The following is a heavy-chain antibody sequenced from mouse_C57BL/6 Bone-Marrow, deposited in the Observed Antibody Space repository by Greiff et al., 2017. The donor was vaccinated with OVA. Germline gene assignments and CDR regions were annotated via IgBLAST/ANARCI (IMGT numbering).Heavy chain of an antibody. CDR1: GFTFSDYG. CDR3: ARQGNSSGYRGFHY. V-gene: IGHV5-17*01. D-gene: IGHD3-2*02. Sequence: VQLKESGGGLVKPGGSLTLSCAASGFTFSDYGMHWVRQAPEKGLEWVAYISSGSSTIYYADTVKGRFTISRDNAKNTLFLQMTSLRSEDTAMYYCARQGNSSGYRGFHYWGQGTTLTVSS. CDR2: ISSGSSTI. J-gene: IGHJ2*01.